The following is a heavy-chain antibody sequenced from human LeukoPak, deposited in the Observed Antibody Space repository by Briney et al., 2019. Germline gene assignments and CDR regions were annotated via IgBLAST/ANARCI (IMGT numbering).Heavy chain of an antibody. J-gene: IGHJ6*04. CDR3: ARAVYYYGSGSPDYYYGMDV. Sequence: SVKVSCKASGGTFSSYAISWVRQAPGQGLEWMGGIIPIFGTANYAQKFQGRVTITADESTSTDYMELSSLRSEDTAVYYCARAVYYYGSGSPDYYYGMDVWGKGTAVTVSS. V-gene: IGHV1-69*13. D-gene: IGHD3-10*01. CDR2: IIPIFGTA. CDR1: GGTFSSYA.